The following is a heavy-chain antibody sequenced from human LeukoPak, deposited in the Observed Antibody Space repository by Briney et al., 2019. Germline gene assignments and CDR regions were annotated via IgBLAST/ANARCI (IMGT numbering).Heavy chain of an antibody. V-gene: IGHV1-18*01. D-gene: IGHD5-18*01. CDR1: GYTFTSYG. J-gene: IGHJ4*02. CDR2: ISAYNGNT. CDR3: ARYSYGSDY. Sequence: AAVKDSCMASGYTFTSYGISWVRQAPGQGREWMGWISAYNGNTNYAQKLQSRVTMTTDTSTSTAYMELRSLRSDDTAVYYCARYSYGSDYWGQGTLVTVSS.